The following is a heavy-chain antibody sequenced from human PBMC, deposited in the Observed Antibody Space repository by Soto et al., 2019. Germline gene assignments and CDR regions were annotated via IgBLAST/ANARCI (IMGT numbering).Heavy chain of an antibody. J-gene: IGHJ5*02. CDR2: IKQDGSEK. CDR3: ARDHADIVVVPAAMGWLDP. V-gene: IGHV3-7*03. D-gene: IGHD2-2*01. Sequence: GGSLRLSCAASGFTFSSYWMSWVRQAPGKGLEWVANIKQDGSEKYYVDSVKGRFTISRDNAKNSLYLQMNSLRAEDTAVYYCARDHADIVVVPAAMGWLDPWGQGTLVTVYS. CDR1: GFTFSSYW.